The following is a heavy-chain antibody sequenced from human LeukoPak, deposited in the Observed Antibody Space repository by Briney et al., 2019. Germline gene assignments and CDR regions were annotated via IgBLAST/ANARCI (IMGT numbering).Heavy chain of an antibody. CDR2: ISSSSSYI. CDR3: ASSVVPAAACDY. Sequence: GGSLRLSCAASGFTFSSYSMNWVRQAPGKGLEWVSSISSSSSYIYYADSVKGRFTISRDNAKNSLYLQMTSLRAEDTAVYYCASSVVPAAACDYWGQGTLVTVSS. CDR1: GFTFSSYS. D-gene: IGHD2-2*01. J-gene: IGHJ4*02. V-gene: IGHV3-21*01.